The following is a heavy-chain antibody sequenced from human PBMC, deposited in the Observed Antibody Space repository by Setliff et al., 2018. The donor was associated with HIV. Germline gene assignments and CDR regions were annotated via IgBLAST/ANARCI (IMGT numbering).Heavy chain of an antibody. CDR1: GGSISSTSYY. D-gene: IGHD2-21*01. Sequence: LSLTCSVSGGSISSTSYYWGWVRQPPGKSLEWIGSVYYSGTSYYSPSLKSRATMSVDTSKNQFSLKLNSVTAADTAVYYCARRATSRIPSIQAGAFDIWGQGTMVTVSS. CDR2: VYYSGTS. CDR3: ARRATSRIPSIQAGAFDI. J-gene: IGHJ3*02. V-gene: IGHV4-39*01.